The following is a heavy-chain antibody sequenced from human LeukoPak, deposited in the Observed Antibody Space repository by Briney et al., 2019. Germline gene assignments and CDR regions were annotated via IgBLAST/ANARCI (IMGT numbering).Heavy chain of an antibody. J-gene: IGHJ4*02. Sequence: SETLSLTCTVSGGSISSGSYYRSWIRQPAGKGLEWIGRIYTSGSTNYNPSLKSRVTISADTSKNQFSLKLSSVTAADTAVYYCARAEAYSGYGSFDYWSQGTLVTVSS. D-gene: IGHD5-12*01. CDR2: IYTSGST. CDR1: GGSISSGSYY. V-gene: IGHV4-61*02. CDR3: ARAEAYSGYGSFDY.